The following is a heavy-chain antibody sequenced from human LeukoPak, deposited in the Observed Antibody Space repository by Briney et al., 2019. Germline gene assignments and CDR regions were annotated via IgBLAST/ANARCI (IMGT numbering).Heavy chain of an antibody. J-gene: IGHJ4*02. CDR3: ARDLRVLRFLEYSGSCDY. CDR1: GFTFKSYA. CDR2: IGGSGGRT. V-gene: IGHV3-23*01. D-gene: IGHD3-3*01. Sequence: GGSLRLSCAASGFTFKSYAMNWVRQAPGKGLEWVSSIGGSGGRTYYADSVTGRFSISRDNSKNMVYLQMNSLRAEDTAVYYCARDLRVLRFLEYSGSCDYWGQGTLVTVSS.